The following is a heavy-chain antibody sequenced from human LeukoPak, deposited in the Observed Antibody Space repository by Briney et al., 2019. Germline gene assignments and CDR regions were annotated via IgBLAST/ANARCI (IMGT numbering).Heavy chain of an antibody. J-gene: IGHJ4*02. Sequence: GGSLRLSCAASGFTFSNAWMSWVRQAPGKGLEWVSAISGSGGSAYYADSVKGRFTISRDNSKNTLYLQMNSLRAEDTAVYYCAKGGGYSYGYSVYWGQGTLVTVSS. CDR2: ISGSGGSA. D-gene: IGHD5-18*01. V-gene: IGHV3-23*01. CDR3: AKGGGYSYGYSVY. CDR1: GFTFSNAW.